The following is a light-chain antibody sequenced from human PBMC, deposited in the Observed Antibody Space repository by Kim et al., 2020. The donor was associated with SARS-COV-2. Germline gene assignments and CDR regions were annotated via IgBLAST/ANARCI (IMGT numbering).Light chain of an antibody. Sequence: DIQMTQSPSSLSASVGDRVTITCRASQSISNYLNWYQQKPGKAPKLLIYAASSLQSGVPSRFSGSRSGTDFTLTISSLQPEDFATYYCQQGYSAPRTFGQGTKLEI. J-gene: IGKJ1*01. CDR3: QQGYSAPRT. CDR1: QSISNY. V-gene: IGKV1-39*01. CDR2: AAS.